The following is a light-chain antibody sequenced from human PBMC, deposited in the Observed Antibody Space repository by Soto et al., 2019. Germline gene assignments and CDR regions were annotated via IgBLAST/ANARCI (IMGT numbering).Light chain of an antibody. CDR2: LGS. Sequence: DIVMTQSPLSLPVTPGEPASISCRSSQSLRHHNGYYYLDWYLQKPGQSPQVLSYLGSNRASRVPDRVSGSGSGTVFTLKISRVEAEDVGVYYCIQTLQAPYSFGQGTKLEIK. J-gene: IGKJ2*01. CDR3: IQTLQAPYS. CDR1: QSLRHHNGYYY. V-gene: IGKV2-28*01.